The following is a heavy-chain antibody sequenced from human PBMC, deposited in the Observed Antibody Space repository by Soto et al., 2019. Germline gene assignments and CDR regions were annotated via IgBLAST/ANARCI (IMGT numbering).Heavy chain of an antibody. Sequence: SETLSLTCTVSDGSISSYYWGWLRQPPGQGLEWIGYVYYSGSTNYNPSLKSRVTISVDRSKNQFSLKLSSVTAADTAVYYCARTLWFGELNYYFDYWGQGTLVTVSS. CDR3: ARTLWFGELNYYFDY. CDR2: VYYSGST. V-gene: IGHV4-59*01. J-gene: IGHJ4*02. CDR1: DGSISSYY. D-gene: IGHD3-10*01.